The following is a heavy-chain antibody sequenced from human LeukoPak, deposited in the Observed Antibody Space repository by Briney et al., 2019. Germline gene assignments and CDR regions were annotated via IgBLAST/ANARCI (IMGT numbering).Heavy chain of an antibody. CDR2: IWYDGSNK. CDR3: AREGYCGGGSCYRGNFDI. D-gene: IGHD2-15*01. V-gene: IGHV3-33*01. CDR1: GFTFSSYA. J-gene: IGHJ3*02. Sequence: GGSLRLSCAASGFTFSSYAMHWVRQAPGKGLEWVAAIWYDGSNKYYPDPVKGRFTISRDNSKNTLYLQMNSLRADDTAVYYCAREGYCGGGSCYRGNFDIWGQGTMVTVSS.